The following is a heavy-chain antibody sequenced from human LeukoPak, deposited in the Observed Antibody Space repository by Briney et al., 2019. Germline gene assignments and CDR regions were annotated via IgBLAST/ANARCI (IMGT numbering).Heavy chain of an antibody. CDR2: INWNGGGT. V-gene: IGHV3-20*04. CDR3: ARLHRYGYYYCYMDV. J-gene: IGHJ6*03. Sequence: GGSLRLSCAASGFTFDDYGMSWVRQVPGKGLEWVSGINWNGGGTGYADSVKGRFTISRDNAKNSLYLQMSSLRADDTALYFCARLHRYGYYYCYMDVWGKGTTVSVSS. D-gene: IGHD5-18*01. CDR1: GFTFDDYG.